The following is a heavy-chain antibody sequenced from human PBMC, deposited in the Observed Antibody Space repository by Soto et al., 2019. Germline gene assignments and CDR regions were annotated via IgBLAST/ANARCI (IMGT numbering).Heavy chain of an antibody. CDR3: ARGPGYYFDY. CDR1: GFTFSSYA. J-gene: IGHJ4*02. V-gene: IGHV3-64*01. Sequence: GGSLRLSCAASGFTFSSYAMHWVRQAPGKGLEYVSAISSNGGSTYYANSVKGRFTISRDNSKNTLYLQMGSLRAEDMAVYYCARGPGYYFDYRGQGTQVTVSS. CDR2: ISSNGGST.